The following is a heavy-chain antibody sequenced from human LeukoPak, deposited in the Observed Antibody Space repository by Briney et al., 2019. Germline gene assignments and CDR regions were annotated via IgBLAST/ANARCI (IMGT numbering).Heavy chain of an antibody. CDR3: ARLSAPALLWFGESSNPFDY. J-gene: IGHJ4*02. D-gene: IGHD3-10*01. V-gene: IGHV4-34*01. CDR1: GGSFSGYY. Sequence: SETLSLTCAVYGGSFSGYYWSWIRQPPGKGLEWIGEINHSGSTNYNPSLKSRVTISVDTSKNQFSLKLSSVTAADTAVYYCARLSAPALLWFGESSNPFDYWGQGTLVTVSS. CDR2: INHSGST.